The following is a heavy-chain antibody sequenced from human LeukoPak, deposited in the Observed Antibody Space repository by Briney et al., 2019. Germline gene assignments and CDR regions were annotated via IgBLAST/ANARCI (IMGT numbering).Heavy chain of an antibody. J-gene: IGHJ4*02. V-gene: IGHV4-61*02. CDR2: IYTSGST. D-gene: IGHD3-3*01. CDR3: AREDDFWSVFDY. Sequence: PSETLSLTCTVSGGSISSGSYYWSWIRQPAGKGLEWIGRIYTSGSTNYNPSLKSRVTISVDTSKNQFSLKLSSVTAADTAVYYCAREDDFWSVFDYWGQGTLVTVSS. CDR1: GGSISSGSYY.